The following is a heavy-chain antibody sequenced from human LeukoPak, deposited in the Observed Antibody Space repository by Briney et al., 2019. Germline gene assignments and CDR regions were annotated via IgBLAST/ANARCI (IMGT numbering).Heavy chain of an antibody. D-gene: IGHD3-3*01. CDR1: GFTFSSYA. V-gene: IGHV3-23*01. J-gene: IGHJ4*02. CDR3: ASQGTSYDFWSGYSGNFDY. Sequence: GGSLRLSCAASGFTFSSYAMSWVRQARGKGLEWVSAISGSGGSTYYADSVKGRFTISRDNSKNTLYLQMNSLRAEDTAVYYCASQGTSYDFWSGYSGNFDYWGQGTLVTVSS. CDR2: ISGSGGST.